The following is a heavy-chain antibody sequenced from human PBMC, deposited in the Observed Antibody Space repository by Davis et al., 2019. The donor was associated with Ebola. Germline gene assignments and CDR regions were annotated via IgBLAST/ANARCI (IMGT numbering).Heavy chain of an antibody. CDR1: VITFSSYA. V-gene: IGHV3-23*01. J-gene: IGHJ4*02. D-gene: IGHD1-26*01. CDR2: ISGSGGST. CDR3: ARKSGIDY. Sequence: PGGSLRLSCTDSVITFSSYAMTWVRQAPGKGLEWVSAISGSGGSTYYADSVKGRFTISRDNSKKTLYLQMNSLRAEDTAVYYCARKSGIDYWGQGTLVTVSS.